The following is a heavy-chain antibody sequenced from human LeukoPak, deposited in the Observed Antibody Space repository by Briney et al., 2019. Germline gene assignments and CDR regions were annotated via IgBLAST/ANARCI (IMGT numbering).Heavy chain of an antibody. V-gene: IGHV4-59*01. CDR3: ARDFGRDRYFDY. Sequence: SETLSLTCTVSGASISGWYWSWIRQPPGKGLEWIGYVYGSGYTNYNPSLKSRVTMSIDTSKNHFSLKLTSVTAADTATYYCARDFGRDRYFDYWGQGTLVTVSS. CDR2: VYGSGYT. CDR1: GASISGWY. J-gene: IGHJ4*02. D-gene: IGHD2-21*02.